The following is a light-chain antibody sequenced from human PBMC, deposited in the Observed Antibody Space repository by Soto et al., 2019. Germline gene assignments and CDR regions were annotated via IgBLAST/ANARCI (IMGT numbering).Light chain of an antibody. CDR2: KAS. V-gene: IGKV1-5*03. CDR3: QQDNSYPRT. CDR1: QSISSW. J-gene: IGKJ1*01. Sequence: DIQMTQSPSTLSASVGDRVTITCRASQSISSWLAWYQQKPGKAPKLLIYKASSLESGVPSRFSGSGSGTEFPLPISSLQPDDFATYYCQQDNSYPRTFGQGTKVEIK.